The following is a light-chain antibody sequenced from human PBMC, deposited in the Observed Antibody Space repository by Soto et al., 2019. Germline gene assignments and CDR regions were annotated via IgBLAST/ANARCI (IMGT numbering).Light chain of an antibody. CDR3: QQYGSSPLT. Sequence: EIVLTQSPGTLSLSPGERATLSCRASQSVSSNYLAWYQQKPGQAPRLLIYGASSSATGIPDRFSGSGSGTVFTLTISRLEPEDFAVYRCQQYGSSPLTFGGGTKVEIK. V-gene: IGKV3-20*01. CDR2: GAS. J-gene: IGKJ4*01. CDR1: QSVSSNY.